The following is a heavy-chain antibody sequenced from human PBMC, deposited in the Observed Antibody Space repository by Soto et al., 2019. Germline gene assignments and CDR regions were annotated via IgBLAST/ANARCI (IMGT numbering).Heavy chain of an antibody. CDR1: GFTVSSNY. D-gene: IGHD1-1*01. CDR3: ARERARGYTDLRYYFDY. Sequence: GGSLRLSCAASGFTVSSNYMSWVRQAPGKGLEWVSVIYSGGSTYYADSVKGRFTISRDNSKNTLYLQMNSLRAEDTAVYYCARERARGYTDLRYYFDYWGQGTLVTVSS. J-gene: IGHJ4*02. CDR2: IYSGGST. V-gene: IGHV3-66*01.